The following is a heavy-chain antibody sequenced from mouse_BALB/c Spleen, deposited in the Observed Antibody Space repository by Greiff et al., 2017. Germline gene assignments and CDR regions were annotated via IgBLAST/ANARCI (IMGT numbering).Heavy chain of an antibody. D-gene: IGHD4-1*01. CDR3: ARGLGQGWFAY. CDR1: GFNIKDYY. J-gene: IGHJ3*01. V-gene: IGHV14-1*02. CDR2: IDPDNGNT. Sequence: EVQLQESGAELVRPGALVKLSCKASGFNIKDYYMHWVKQRPEQGLEWIGWIDPDNGNTKYDPKFQGKASITADTSSNTAYLQLSSLTSEDTAVYYCARGLGQGWFAYWGQGTLVTVSA.